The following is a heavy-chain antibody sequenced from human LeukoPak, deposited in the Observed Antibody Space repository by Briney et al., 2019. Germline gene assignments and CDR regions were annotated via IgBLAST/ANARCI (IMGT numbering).Heavy chain of an antibody. CDR2: INPHTGGT. D-gene: IGHD3-16*01. V-gene: IGHV1-2*02. Sequence: GASVKVYCQAYGYTLPGYYMHWVRQAPGQRLEWMGWINPHTGGTNYAQKFQGRVTMTRDTSISTAYMELSRLRSDDTAVYYCARDLVWARYYGMDVWGQGTTVTVSS. CDR1: GYTLPGYY. CDR3: ARDLVWARYYGMDV. J-gene: IGHJ6*02.